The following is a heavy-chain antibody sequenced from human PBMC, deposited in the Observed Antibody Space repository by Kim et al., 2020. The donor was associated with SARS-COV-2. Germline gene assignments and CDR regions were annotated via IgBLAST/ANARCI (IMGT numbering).Heavy chain of an antibody. Sequence: GESLKISCKGSGYSFATDWIGWVRQMPGTGLEWMGIIYPGDSDTRYNPSFQGQVTISADKSISTAYLQWNSLKASDAAMYYCARQRLSFSSGYYNGMDVWGQGTTVTVSS. D-gene: IGHD3-22*01. CDR2: IYPGDSDT. J-gene: IGHJ6*02. V-gene: IGHV5-51*01. CDR1: GYSFATDW. CDR3: ARQRLSFSSGYYNGMDV.